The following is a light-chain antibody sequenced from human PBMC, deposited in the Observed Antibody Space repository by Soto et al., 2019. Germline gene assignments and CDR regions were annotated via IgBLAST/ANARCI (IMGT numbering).Light chain of an antibody. V-gene: IGKV1-39*01. CDR1: RTITRF. J-gene: IGKJ4*01. Sequence: DIQMTQSPSSLSASVGDRVTITCRASRTITRFLNWYQHQSGKGPKLLIYAACNLQSGVPSRFSGSGSGTDFTLTMSGQQPEDFATYYCQQAYSTPHTFGGGTNVEIK. CDR2: AAC. CDR3: QQAYSTPHT.